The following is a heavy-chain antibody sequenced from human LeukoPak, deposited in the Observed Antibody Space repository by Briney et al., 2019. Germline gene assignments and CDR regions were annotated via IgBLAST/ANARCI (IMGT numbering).Heavy chain of an antibody. J-gene: IGHJ4*02. Sequence: SQTLSLTCTVSGGSISSGDYYWSWIRQPPGKGLEWIGYIYYSGSTYYNPSLKSRVTISVDTSKNQFSLKLSSVTAADTAVYYCARDPDGSGSYSPYFDYWGQGTLVTVSS. CDR2: IYYSGST. V-gene: IGHV4-30-4*08. CDR3: ARDPDGSGSYSPYFDY. D-gene: IGHD3-10*01. CDR1: GGSISSGDYY.